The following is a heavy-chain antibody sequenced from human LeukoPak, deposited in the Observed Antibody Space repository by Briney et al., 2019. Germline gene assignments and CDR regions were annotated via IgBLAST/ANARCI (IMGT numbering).Heavy chain of an antibody. V-gene: IGHV4-31*03. Sequence: PSETLSLTCTVSGGSISTGGYYWSWIRQHPGKGLEWIGYIYYSGSTYYNPSLKSRVTISVDTSKNQFSLKLSSVTAADTAVYYCASDGVERKGVVGVRAFDIWGQGTMVTVSS. CDR3: ASDGVERKGVVGVRAFDI. J-gene: IGHJ3*02. D-gene: IGHD2-15*01. CDR1: GGSISTGGYY. CDR2: IYYSGST.